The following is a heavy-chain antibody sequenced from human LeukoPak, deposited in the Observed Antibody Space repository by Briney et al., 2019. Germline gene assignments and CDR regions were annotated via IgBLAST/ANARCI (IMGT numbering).Heavy chain of an antibody. D-gene: IGHD3-10*01. Sequence: ASVKLSCKASGGTFSSYAISWVRQAPGQGLEWMGGIIPIFGTANYAQKFQGRVTITADESTSTAYMELSSLRSEDTAVYYCARDSYTMVRGVIPYYGMDVWGKGTTVTVSS. V-gene: IGHV1-69*13. J-gene: IGHJ6*04. CDR3: ARDSYTMVRGVIPYYGMDV. CDR1: GGTFSSYA. CDR2: IIPIFGTA.